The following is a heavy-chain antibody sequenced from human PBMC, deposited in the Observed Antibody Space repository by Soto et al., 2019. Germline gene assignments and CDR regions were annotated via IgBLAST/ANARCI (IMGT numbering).Heavy chain of an antibody. D-gene: IGHD1-26*01. CDR1: GDSVSSNSAP. J-gene: IGHJ4*02. Sequence: SQTLSLTCAISGDSVSSNSAPWNWIRQSPSRGLEWLGRTYYRSKWYNDYALSVKSRITINPDTSKTQFSLQLSSVALEGTGVYYCASIVGGAPEYWGQGALVTFS. V-gene: IGHV6-1*01. CDR3: ASIVGGAPEY. CDR2: TYYRSKWYN.